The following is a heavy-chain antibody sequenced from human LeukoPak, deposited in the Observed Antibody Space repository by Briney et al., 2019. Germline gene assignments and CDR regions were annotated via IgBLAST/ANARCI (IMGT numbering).Heavy chain of an antibody. Sequence: SVKVSCKASGYTFTSYDINWVRQATGQGLEWMGRIIPILGIANYAQKFQGRVTITADKSTSTAYMELSSLRSEDTAVYYCARYCSGGSCYSGNYYYGMDVWGQGTTVTVSS. CDR1: GYTFTSYD. CDR3: ARYCSGGSCYSGNYYYGMDV. D-gene: IGHD2-15*01. CDR2: IIPILGIA. V-gene: IGHV1-69*04. J-gene: IGHJ6*02.